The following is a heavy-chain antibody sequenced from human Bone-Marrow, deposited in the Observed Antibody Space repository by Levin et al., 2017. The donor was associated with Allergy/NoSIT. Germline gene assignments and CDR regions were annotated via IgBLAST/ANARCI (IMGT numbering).Heavy chain of an antibody. CDR2: IKQDGSEK. V-gene: IGHV3-7*01. J-gene: IGHJ6*02. CDR3: ARDRVDWNYGLGYYYYSGMDV. Sequence: GGSLRLSCAASGFTFSAYWMSWVRQAPGKGLERVADIKQDGSEKWYVDSVKGRVTISRDNAKNSVYLQMNSLRAEDTAVYYCARDRVDWNYGLGYYYYSGMDVWGQGTTVTVSS. CDR1: GFTFSAYW. D-gene: IGHD1-7*01.